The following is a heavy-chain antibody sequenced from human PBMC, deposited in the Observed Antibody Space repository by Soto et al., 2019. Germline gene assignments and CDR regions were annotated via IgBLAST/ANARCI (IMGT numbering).Heavy chain of an antibody. CDR3: AGSTGDYGDSGGNWFDP. Sequence: TSGTPSPTFTFSGGSSSTGSYHWSWIRRPPGKGLEWIGYIYYSGSTNYNPSLKSRVTIAVDTSKNQFSLKLSSVTAADTAVYYCAGSTGDYGDSGGNWFDPWGQGTLVTVPQ. CDR1: GGSSSTGSYH. CDR2: IYYSGST. D-gene: IGHD4-17*01. J-gene: IGHJ5*02. V-gene: IGHV4-61*01.